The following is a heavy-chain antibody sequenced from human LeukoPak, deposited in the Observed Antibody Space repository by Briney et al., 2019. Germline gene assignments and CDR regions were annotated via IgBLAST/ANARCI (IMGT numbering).Heavy chain of an antibody. CDR1: GFTFTTYA. CDR3: AIGPPYGGYSD. CDR2: INGSGGRT. V-gene: IGHV3-23*01. Sequence: GGSLRLSCAASGFTFTTYAMTWVRQAPGKGPDWVSTINGSGGRTYYADSLKGRFTISRDNSKNTLYLQMNSLRAEDTAVYYCAIGPPYGGYSDWGQGTLVTVSS. D-gene: IGHD5-12*01. J-gene: IGHJ4*02.